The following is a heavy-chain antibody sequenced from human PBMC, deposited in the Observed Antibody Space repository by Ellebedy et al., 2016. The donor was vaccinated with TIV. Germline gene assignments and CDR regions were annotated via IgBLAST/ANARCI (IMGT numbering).Heavy chain of an antibody. CDR1: GFPFSSYA. V-gene: IGHV3-30*04. CDR2: ISYDGSKK. Sequence: PGGSLRLSCAASGFPFSSYAMHWVRQAPGKGLAWVAVISYDGSKKYYADSVKGRFTISRDSSKNTLSVQMNSRRAEDTAVYYCARDPRGVILAKGFGAFNSWGQGTLVTVSS. J-gene: IGHJ4*02. CDR3: ARDPRGVILAKGFGAFNS. D-gene: IGHD3-10*01.